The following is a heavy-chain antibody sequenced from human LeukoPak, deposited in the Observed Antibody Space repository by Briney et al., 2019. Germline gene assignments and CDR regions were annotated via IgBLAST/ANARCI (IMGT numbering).Heavy chain of an antibody. Sequence: GASVKVSCKASGYTFTSYGISWVRQAPGQGLEWMGRISAYNGNTNYAQKLQGRVTMTTDTSTSTAYMELRSLRSDDTAVYYCARDRGLIAVAGIFAYWGQGTLVTVSS. V-gene: IGHV1-18*01. CDR1: GYTFTSYG. CDR3: ARDRGLIAVAGIFAY. J-gene: IGHJ4*02. CDR2: ISAYNGNT. D-gene: IGHD6-19*01.